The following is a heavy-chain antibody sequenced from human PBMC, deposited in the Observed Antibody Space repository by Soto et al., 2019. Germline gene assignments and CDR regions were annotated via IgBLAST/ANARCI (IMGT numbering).Heavy chain of an antibody. V-gene: IGHV4-59*08. Sequence: SETLSLTCTVSGGSISSYYLSWIRQPPGKGLEWIGYIYYSGSTNYSPSLKSRVTISVDTSKNQFSLKLSSVTAADTAVYYCARHIVAATKNYFDYWGQGTLVTVSS. CDR3: ARHIVAATKNYFDY. CDR2: IYYSGST. CDR1: GGSISSYY. D-gene: IGHD1-26*01. J-gene: IGHJ4*02.